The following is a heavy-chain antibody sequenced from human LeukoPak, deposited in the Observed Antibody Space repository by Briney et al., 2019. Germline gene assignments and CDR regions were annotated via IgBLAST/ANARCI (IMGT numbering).Heavy chain of an antibody. CDR3: ASSYYDFWSDYSPFDY. CDR1: GGSISSSSYY. V-gene: IGHV4-39*07. Sequence: PSETLSLTCTVSGGSISSSSYYWGWIRQPPGQGLEWIGSIYYSGSTYYNPSLKNRVTISVDTSKNQFSLNLTSVTAADTAVYYCASSYYDFWSDYSPFDYWGQGTLVTVSS. D-gene: IGHD3-3*01. CDR2: IYYSGST. J-gene: IGHJ4*02.